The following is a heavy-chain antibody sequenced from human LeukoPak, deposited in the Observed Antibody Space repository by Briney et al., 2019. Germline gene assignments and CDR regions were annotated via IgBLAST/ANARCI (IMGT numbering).Heavy chain of an antibody. J-gene: IGHJ4*02. V-gene: IGHV1-3*01. Sequence: ASVKVSCKAYGYTFTSYAMHWVRQAHGQGLEWMGWIYAGNGNTKYSQKFQGRVTITRDTSASTAYMELSSLRSEDTAVYYCASGIDYGDFYFDYWGQGTLVTVSS. CDR3: ASGIDYGDFYFDY. CDR2: IYAGNGNT. D-gene: IGHD4-17*01. CDR1: GYTFTSYA.